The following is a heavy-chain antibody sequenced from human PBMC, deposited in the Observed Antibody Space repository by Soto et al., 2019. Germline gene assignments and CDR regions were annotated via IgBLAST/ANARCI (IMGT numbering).Heavy chain of an antibody. D-gene: IGHD3-9*01. Sequence: SETLSLTCTVSGGSISSGDYYWSWIRQPPGKGLEWIGYIYYSGSTYYNPSLKSRVTISVDTSKNQFSLKLSSVTAADTAVYYCARHGVRYFDWLFNWFDPWGQGTLVTVSS. CDR1: GGSISSGDYY. J-gene: IGHJ5*02. V-gene: IGHV4-30-4*01. CDR2: IYYSGST. CDR3: ARHGVRYFDWLFNWFDP.